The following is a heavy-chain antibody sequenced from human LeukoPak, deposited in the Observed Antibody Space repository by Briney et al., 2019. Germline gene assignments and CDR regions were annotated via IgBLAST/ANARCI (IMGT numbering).Heavy chain of an antibody. CDR1: GYTFTSYY. D-gene: IGHD3-10*01. CDR2: INPNSGGT. J-gene: IGHJ4*02. Sequence: ASVKVSCKASGYTFTSYYMHWVRQAPGQGLEWMGRINPNSGGTTYARNFQGRVSMTRDTSISTTYMELSGLTSDDTAVYYCARGGSGSGYLYYFDYWGQGTLVSVSS. CDR3: ARGGSGSGYLYYFDY. V-gene: IGHV1-2*06.